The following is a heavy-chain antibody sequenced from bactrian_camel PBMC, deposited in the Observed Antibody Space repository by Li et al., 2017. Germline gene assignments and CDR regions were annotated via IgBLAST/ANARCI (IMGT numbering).Heavy chain of an antibody. V-gene: IGHV3S40*01. J-gene: IGHJ4*01. CDR2: IYTGGDMT. Sequence: VQLVESGGASMQAGGSLRLNCAFDAYTPTSVRMAWFRQAPGREREAVAGIYTGGDMTVYGDSVKGRFTISYDKAKNTVFLLMNSLRPEDTAVYYYLPNGGHSSYWGRGTQVTVS. CDR3: LPNGGHSSY. D-gene: IGHD6*01. CDR1: AYTPTSVR.